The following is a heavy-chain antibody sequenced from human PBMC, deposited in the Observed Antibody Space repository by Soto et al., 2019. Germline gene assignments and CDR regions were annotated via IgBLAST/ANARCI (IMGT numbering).Heavy chain of an antibody. Sequence: SETLSLTCTVSVSSISGFYWSWIRKSAGKGLEWIGRIYATGTTDYNPSLKSRVMMSVDTSKKQFSLKLRSVTAADTAVYYCVRDGTKTLRDWFDPWGQGISVTVSS. CDR1: VSSISGFY. J-gene: IGHJ5*02. D-gene: IGHD1-1*01. CDR2: IYATGTT. CDR3: VRDGTKTLRDWFDP. V-gene: IGHV4-4*07.